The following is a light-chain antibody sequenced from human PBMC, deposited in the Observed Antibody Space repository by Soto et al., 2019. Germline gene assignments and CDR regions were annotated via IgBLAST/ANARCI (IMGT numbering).Light chain of an antibody. J-gene: IGKJ3*01. CDR2: AAS. CDR3: QQLHRYPPCT. Sequence: DIQLTQSPSFLSASVGDRVTITCRASQGISSYLAWYQQKPGKAPKLLIYAASTLQSGVPSRFSGSGSGTEFTLTISSLQPEDFTTYPRQQLHRYPPCTFGPGTKVDIK. V-gene: IGKV1-9*01. CDR1: QGISSY.